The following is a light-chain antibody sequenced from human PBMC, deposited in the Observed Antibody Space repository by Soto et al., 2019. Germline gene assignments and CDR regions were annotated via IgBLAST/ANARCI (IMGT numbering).Light chain of an antibody. V-gene: IGKV3-15*01. Sequence: EIVMTQSPATLSVSPGERATLSCRASQSVSSNLAWYQQKPGQAPRLLIYGASTRATGIPARFSGSGSGTEFTLTTSSLQSEAFALYFCHQYETSPITFGQGTRLDIK. J-gene: IGKJ5*01. CDR2: GAS. CDR1: QSVSSN. CDR3: HQYETSPIT.